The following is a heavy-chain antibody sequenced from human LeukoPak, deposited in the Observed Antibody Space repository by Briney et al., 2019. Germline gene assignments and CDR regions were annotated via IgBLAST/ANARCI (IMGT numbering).Heavy chain of an antibody. D-gene: IGHD5-24*01. CDR3: VGEVGDGYNYLVLDY. Sequence: PGGSLRLSCAASGISFSKYGMSWVRQAPGKGLEWVSAISSSGGSTYYADSVRGRFTISRDNAKNSLYLQMNSLRAEDTAVYYCVGEVGDGYNYLVLDYWGQGTLVTVSS. V-gene: IGHV3-23*01. CDR2: ISSSGGST. J-gene: IGHJ4*02. CDR1: GISFSKYG.